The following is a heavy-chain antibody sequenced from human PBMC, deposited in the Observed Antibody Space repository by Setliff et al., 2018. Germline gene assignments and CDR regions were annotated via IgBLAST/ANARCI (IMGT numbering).Heavy chain of an antibody. CDR1: GGSISSGGFY. D-gene: IGHD6-19*01. V-gene: IGHV4-31*03. Sequence: SETLSLTCSVSGGSISSGGFYWSWIRQSAGRGLEWIGYIYYSGSTSYYNPSLKSRVTISVDTSKNQFSLKLSSVTAADTAVYYCARGRAGHSGHWGQGTLVTVSS. J-gene: IGHJ4*02. CDR2: IYYSGST. CDR3: ARGRAGHSGH.